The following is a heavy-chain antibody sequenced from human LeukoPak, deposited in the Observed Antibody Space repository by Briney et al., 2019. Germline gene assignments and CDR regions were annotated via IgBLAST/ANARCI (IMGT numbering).Heavy chain of an antibody. Sequence: SSETLSLTCTVSGGSISSHYWSWIRQPPGKGLEWIGYIYYSGSTNYNPSLKSRVTISVDTSKNQFSLKLSSVTAADTAVYYCARESYDILTGYYNQFDYWGRGTLVTVSS. CDR3: ARESYDILTGYYNQFDY. D-gene: IGHD3-9*01. CDR1: GGSISSHY. V-gene: IGHV4-59*11. J-gene: IGHJ4*02. CDR2: IYYSGST.